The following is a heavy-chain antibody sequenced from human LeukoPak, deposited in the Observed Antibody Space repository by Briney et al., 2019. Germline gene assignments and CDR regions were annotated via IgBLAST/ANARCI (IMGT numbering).Heavy chain of an antibody. CDR2: INPNSGGT. V-gene: IGHV1-2*04. Sequence: GASVKVSCKASGYTFTGYYMHWVRQAPGQGLEWMGWINPNSGGTNYAQKFQSWVTMTRDTSISTAYMELSRLRSDDTAVYYCARAPTGIAAAGPFDYWGQGTLVTVSS. D-gene: IGHD6-13*01. CDR3: ARAPTGIAAAGPFDY. J-gene: IGHJ4*02. CDR1: GYTFTGYY.